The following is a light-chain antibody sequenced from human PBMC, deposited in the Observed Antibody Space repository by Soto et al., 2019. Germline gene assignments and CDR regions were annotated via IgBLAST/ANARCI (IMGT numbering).Light chain of an antibody. CDR3: ATWDYSLTAGV. CDR2: DDN. Sequence: QSVLTQPPSVSAAPGQKVTISCSGSSSNIGSSFVSWYQQLPGTAPKLLICDDNKRPSGIPDRFPGSKSGTSATLGITGLQTGDEADYYCATWDYSLTAGVFGGGTKLTVL. J-gene: IGLJ3*02. CDR1: SSNIGSSF. V-gene: IGLV1-51*01.